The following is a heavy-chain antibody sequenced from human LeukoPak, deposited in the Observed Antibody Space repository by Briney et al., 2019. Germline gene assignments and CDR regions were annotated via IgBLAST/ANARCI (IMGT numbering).Heavy chain of an antibody. CDR3: ARHSSTWPGYFDY. D-gene: IGHD6-13*01. V-gene: IGHV5-51*01. CDR1: GYSFTSYW. CDR2: IYPGDSDT. J-gene: IGHJ4*02. Sequence: GGSLRLSCKGSGYSFTSYWIGWVRQMPGKGLEWMGIIYPGDSDTRHSPSFQGQVTISADKSISTAYLQWSSLKASDTAMYYCARHSSTWPGYFDYWGQGTLVTVSS.